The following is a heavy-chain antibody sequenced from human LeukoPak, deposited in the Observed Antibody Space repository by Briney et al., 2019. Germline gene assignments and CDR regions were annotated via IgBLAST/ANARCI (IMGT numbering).Heavy chain of an antibody. CDR3: ARHDSTYDFVLGNFRHYHNIDV. CDR1: GYRFRTYW. D-gene: IGHD3-16*02. V-gene: IGHV5-51*01. J-gene: IGHJ6*03. Sequence: GEPLKISGKRPGYRFRTYWIGGVRQIPGKGLGWMDIIYPGDFETRHSPSFDGQVTISADKCISTAYLQWSSLKALDTAVYYCARHDSTYDFVLGNFRHYHNIDVWGKGTTVSVSS. CDR2: IYPGDFET.